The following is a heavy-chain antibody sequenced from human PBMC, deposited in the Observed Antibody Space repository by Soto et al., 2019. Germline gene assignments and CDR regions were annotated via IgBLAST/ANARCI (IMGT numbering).Heavy chain of an antibody. Sequence: GASVKVSCKASGYTFAGYYMHWVRQAPGQGLEWMGWINPNSGGTNYAQKFQGWVTMTRDTSISTAYMELSRLRSDDTAVYYCARDLGQTAARLGTPTFQHWGQGTLVTVSS. CDR1: GYTFAGYY. J-gene: IGHJ1*01. D-gene: IGHD6-6*01. V-gene: IGHV1-2*04. CDR2: INPNSGGT. CDR3: ARDLGQTAARLGTPTFQH.